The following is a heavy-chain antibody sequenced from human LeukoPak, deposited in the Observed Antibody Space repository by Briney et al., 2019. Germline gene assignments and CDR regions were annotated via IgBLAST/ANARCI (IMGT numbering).Heavy chain of an antibody. D-gene: IGHD2-2*01. V-gene: IGHV4-4*07. CDR3: ARRGYQLYLWDYFDF. Sequence: SETLSLTCTVSGGSISSYYWSWIRQPAGKGLEWIGRIYTSGSTNYNPSLKSRVIMSIDTSKNQFSLKLSSVTAADTAVYYCARRGYQLYLWDYFDFWGQGTLVTVSS. J-gene: IGHJ4*02. CDR2: IYTSGST. CDR1: GGSISSYY.